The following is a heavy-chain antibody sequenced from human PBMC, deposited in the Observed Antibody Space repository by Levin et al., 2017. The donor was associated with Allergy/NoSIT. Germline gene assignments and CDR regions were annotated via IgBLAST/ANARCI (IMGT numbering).Heavy chain of an antibody. CDR1: GGSISSYY. V-gene: IGHV4-59*01. CDR2: IYYSGST. D-gene: IGHD4-17*01. J-gene: IGHJ4*02. Sequence: SETLSLTCTVSGGSISSYYWSWIRQPPGKGLEWIGYIYYSGSTNYNPSLKSRVTISVDTSKNQFSLMLTSVTAADTAVYYCARMGYGDFDYWGQGTLVTVSS. CDR3: ARMGYGDFDY.